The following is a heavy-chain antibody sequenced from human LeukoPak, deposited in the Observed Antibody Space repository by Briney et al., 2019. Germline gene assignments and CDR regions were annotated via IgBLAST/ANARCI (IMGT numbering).Heavy chain of an antibody. CDR3: AKWDTYYDSSGYYFY. J-gene: IGHJ4*02. V-gene: IGHV3-23*01. CDR1: GFTFSSYG. Sequence: PGGSLRLSCAASGFTFSSYGRSWVRQAPGKGLEWVSAISGSGGSTYYADSVKGRFTISRDNSKNTLYLQMNSLRAEDTAVYYCAKWDTYYDSSGYYFYWGQGTLVTVSS. D-gene: IGHD3-22*01. CDR2: ISGSGGST.